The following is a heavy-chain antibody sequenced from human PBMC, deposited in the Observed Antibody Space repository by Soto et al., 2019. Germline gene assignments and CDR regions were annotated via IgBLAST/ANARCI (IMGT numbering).Heavy chain of an antibody. D-gene: IGHD2-21*02. Sequence: GESLKISCKGSGYSFTSYWIGWVRQMPGKGLEWMGIIYPGDSDTRYSPSFQGQVTISADKSISTAYLQWSSLKASDTAMYYCARTTYCGGDCYGEFDYWGQGTLVTVSS. CDR2: IYPGDSDT. V-gene: IGHV5-51*01. J-gene: IGHJ4*02. CDR3: ARTTYCGGDCYGEFDY. CDR1: GYSFTSYW.